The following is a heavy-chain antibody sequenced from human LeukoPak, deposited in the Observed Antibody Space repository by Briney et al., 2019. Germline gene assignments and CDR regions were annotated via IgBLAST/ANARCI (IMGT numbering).Heavy chain of an antibody. D-gene: IGHD2-2*01. J-gene: IGHJ4*02. V-gene: IGHV1-18*01. CDR1: GYTFTNYG. Sequence: ASVKVSCKASGYTFTNYGVSWVRQAPGQGLEWMGWISAYNGNRDYAQKFQGRVTVTTDTSTSTAYMEVRSLTSDDTALYYCARVEAYCTRTSCHDCWGLGTLVTVSS. CDR2: ISAYNGNR. CDR3: ARVEAYCTRTSCHDC.